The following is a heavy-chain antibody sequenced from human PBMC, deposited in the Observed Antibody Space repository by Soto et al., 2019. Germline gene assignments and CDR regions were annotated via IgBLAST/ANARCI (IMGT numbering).Heavy chain of an antibody. CDR2: IIPIFGTA. D-gene: IGHD1-26*01. J-gene: IGHJ6*02. V-gene: IGHV1-69*01. CDR3: ARTRIVGPYYYYYGMDV. Sequence: QVQLVQSGAEVKKPGSSVKVSCKASGGTFSSYAISWVRQAPGQGLEWMGGIIPIFGTANYAQNFQGRVTITADESTSTAYMELSSLRSEDTAVYYCARTRIVGPYYYYYGMDVWCQGTTVTVSS. CDR1: GGTFSSYA.